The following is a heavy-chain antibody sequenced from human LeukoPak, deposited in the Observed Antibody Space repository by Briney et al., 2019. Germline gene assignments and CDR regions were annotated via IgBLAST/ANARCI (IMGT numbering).Heavy chain of an antibody. V-gene: IGHV4-39*01. CDR3: ARQVGGGRYYYMDV. Sequence: SETLSLTCTVSGGSISSSSYYWVWIRQPPGKGLEWIGNIYYGGSTYYNPSLNSRVTTSVDTSKNQFSLKLSSVTAADTAVYYCARQVGGGRYYYMDVWGKGTTVTVSS. J-gene: IGHJ6*03. CDR1: GGSISSSSYY. D-gene: IGHD1-26*01. CDR2: IYYGGST.